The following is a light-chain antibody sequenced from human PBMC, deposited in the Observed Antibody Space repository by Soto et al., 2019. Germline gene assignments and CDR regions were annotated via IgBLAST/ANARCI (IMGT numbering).Light chain of an antibody. CDR3: SSYTSSSTLVV. CDR1: SSDVGGYNY. V-gene: IGLV2-14*01. J-gene: IGLJ2*01. Sequence: SVLTQPASVSGSPGQSITISCTGTSSDVGGYNYVSWYQQHPGKAPKLMIYDVSNRPSGVSNRFSGSKSGNTASLTISGLQPEDEADYYCSSYTSSSTLVVFGGGTKLTVL. CDR2: DVS.